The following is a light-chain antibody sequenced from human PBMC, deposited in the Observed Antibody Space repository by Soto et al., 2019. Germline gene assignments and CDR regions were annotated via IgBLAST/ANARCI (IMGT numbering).Light chain of an antibody. CDR2: EVS. Sequence: QSALTQPASVSGSPGQSITISCTGTSRDVGGYNYVSWYHQHPGKAPKLMIYEVSNRPSGVSNRFSSSKSGKTASLTISGLQAEDEGDYYCSSYTGSSTLLFGGGTKLTVL. CDR1: SRDVGGYNY. CDR3: SSYTGSSTLL. V-gene: IGLV2-14*01. J-gene: IGLJ2*01.